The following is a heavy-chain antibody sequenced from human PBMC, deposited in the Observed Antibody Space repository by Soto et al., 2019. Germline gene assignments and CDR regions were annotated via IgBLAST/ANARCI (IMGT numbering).Heavy chain of an antibody. V-gene: IGHV1-69*01. CDR1: GGTFSTYG. Sequence: QVQLVQSGAEVKKPGYSVKVSCKASGGTFSTYGINWVRQAPGQGLEWMGGIIPIFDTTNYAQKFQGKFTITADESTSTVYMALSSLRSEDTAVYYCAIDEAAAATSCMDVWGQGTTVTVSS. CDR2: IIPIFDTT. D-gene: IGHD6-13*01. J-gene: IGHJ6*02. CDR3: AIDEAAAATSCMDV.